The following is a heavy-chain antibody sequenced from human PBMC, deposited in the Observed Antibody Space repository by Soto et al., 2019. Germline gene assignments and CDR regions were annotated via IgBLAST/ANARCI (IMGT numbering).Heavy chain of an antibody. V-gene: IGHV3-74*01. CDR3: ARAGGSGSPLYYYYYGMDV. Sequence: EVQLVESGGGLVQPGGSLRLSCAASGFTFSSYWMHWVRQAPGKGLVWVSRINSDGSSTSYADSVKGRFTISRDNAKNTLYLQMNSLRAEDTAVYYCARAGGSGSPLYYYYYGMDVWGQGTTVTVSS. CDR2: INSDGSST. D-gene: IGHD3-3*01. CDR1: GFTFSSYW. J-gene: IGHJ6*02.